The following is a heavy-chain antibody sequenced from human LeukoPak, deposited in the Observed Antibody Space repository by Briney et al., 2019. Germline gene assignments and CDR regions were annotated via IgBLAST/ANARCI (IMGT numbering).Heavy chain of an antibody. Sequence: GGSLRLSCAASGFTFSSYAMSWVRQVPGTGLERVSVISISGGTTYYGDSVKGRFTISRDNSKNTLYLQMSSLRAEDTAVYYCATSPSWGPAAAGMRFDYWGQGTLVTVSS. CDR3: ATSPSWGPAAAGMRFDY. CDR2: ISISGGTT. D-gene: IGHD6-13*01. CDR1: GFTFSSYA. V-gene: IGHV3-23*01. J-gene: IGHJ4*02.